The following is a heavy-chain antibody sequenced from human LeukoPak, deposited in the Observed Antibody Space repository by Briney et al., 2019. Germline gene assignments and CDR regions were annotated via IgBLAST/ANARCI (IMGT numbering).Heavy chain of an antibody. CDR1: GFTFSSYW. CDR3: ASPYCSGVSCYHFDY. Sequence: GGSLRLSCAASGFTFSSYWMYWVRQSPGKGLEWEANIKQDGSEKYYVDSVKGRFTISRGNAKNSLYLQMNSLRAEDTAVYYCASPYCSGVSCYHFDYWGQGTLVTVSS. D-gene: IGHD2-15*01. V-gene: IGHV3-7*03. CDR2: IKQDGSEK. J-gene: IGHJ4*02.